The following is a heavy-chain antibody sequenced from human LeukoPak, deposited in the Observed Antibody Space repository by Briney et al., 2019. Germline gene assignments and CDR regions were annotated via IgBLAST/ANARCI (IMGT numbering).Heavy chain of an antibody. J-gene: IGHJ5*02. CDR2: INSDGSTI. CDR1: GFTFSSYW. Sequence: PGGSLRLSCAASGFTFSSYWMHWVRHAPGKGLVWVSRINSDGSTITYADSVKGRFTISRDNAKNTLYLQMNSLRAEDTAVYYCARAREMATNHNADTWGQGTLVTVSS. CDR3: ARAREMATNHNADT. D-gene: IGHD5-24*01. V-gene: IGHV3-74*01.